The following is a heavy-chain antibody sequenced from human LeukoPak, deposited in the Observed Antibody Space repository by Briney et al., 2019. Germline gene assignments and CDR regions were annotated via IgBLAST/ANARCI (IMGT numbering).Heavy chain of an antibody. D-gene: IGHD4-17*01. CDR3: AKVPPPSYGDYKGVEYFDY. Sequence: GGSLRLSCAVSGFSVRDNYLNWVRQTPGGGLECVSVLYSGGAAYYADSVKGRFTISRDNSKNTLYLQMNSLRAEDTAVYYCAKVPPPSYGDYKGVEYFDYWGQGTLVTVSS. CDR1: GFSVRDNY. V-gene: IGHV3-53*01. J-gene: IGHJ4*02. CDR2: LYSGGAA.